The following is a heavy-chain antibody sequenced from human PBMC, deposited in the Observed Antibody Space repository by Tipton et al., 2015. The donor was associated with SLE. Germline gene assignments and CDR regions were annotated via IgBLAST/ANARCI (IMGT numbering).Heavy chain of an antibody. Sequence: TLSLTCTVSGGSISSGGYYWSWIRQHPGKGLEWIGYIYYSGSTYYNPSLKSRVTISVDTSKNQFSLKLSSVTAADTAVYYCARDRKLTGDGPDYWGQGTLVTVSS. D-gene: IGHD7-27*01. J-gene: IGHJ4*02. V-gene: IGHV4-31*03. CDR3: ARDRKLTGDGPDY. CDR1: GGSISSGGYY. CDR2: IYYSGST.